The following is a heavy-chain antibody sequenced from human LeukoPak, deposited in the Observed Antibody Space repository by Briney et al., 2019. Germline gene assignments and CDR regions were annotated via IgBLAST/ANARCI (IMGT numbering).Heavy chain of an antibody. D-gene: IGHD6-19*01. J-gene: IGHJ4*02. CDR1: GGSISSGDYY. Sequence: SETLSLTCTVSGGSISSGDYYWSWIRQPPGKGLEWIRYIYYSGSTYYNPSLKSRVTISVDTSKNQFSLKLSSVTAADTAVYYCGRVFREHSSGWCVIDYCGQGTPVTVSS. V-gene: IGHV4-30-4*08. CDR3: GRVFREHSSGWCVIDY. CDR2: IYYSGST.